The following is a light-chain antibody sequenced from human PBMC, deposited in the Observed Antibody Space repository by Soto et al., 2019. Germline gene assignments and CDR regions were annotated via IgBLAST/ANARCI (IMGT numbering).Light chain of an antibody. V-gene: IGKV3-15*01. Sequence: EIVMTQSPATLSVSPGERATLSCRASQSVSSNLAWYPQKPGQAPRLLIYGASTRATRIPARFSGSGSGTDFTPTISSSQYEDFAGYYCQQYNNWPPWTFGQGTKVEIK. CDR2: GAS. CDR1: QSVSSN. CDR3: QQYNNWPPWT. J-gene: IGKJ1*01.